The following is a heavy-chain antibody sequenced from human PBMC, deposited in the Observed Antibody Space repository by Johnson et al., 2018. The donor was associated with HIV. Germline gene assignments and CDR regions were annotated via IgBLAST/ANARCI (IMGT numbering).Heavy chain of an antibody. Sequence: VQLVESGGGVVQPGRSLRLSCVASGFTFSYYGMHWVRQAPGKGLEWVAVISYDGSNKYYADSVKGRFTISRDNSKNTLYLQMNSLRAEDTAVYYCARGMTTVTNHDAFDIWGQGTMVTVSS. CDR3: ARGMTTVTNHDAFDI. D-gene: IGHD4-17*01. V-gene: IGHV3-30*19. J-gene: IGHJ3*02. CDR2: ISYDGSNK. CDR1: GFTFSYYG.